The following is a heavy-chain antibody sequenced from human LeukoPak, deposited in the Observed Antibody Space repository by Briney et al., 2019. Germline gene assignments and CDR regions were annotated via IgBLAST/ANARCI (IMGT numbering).Heavy chain of an antibody. Sequence: GRSLRLSCAASGFTFSSYGMHWVRQAPGKGLEWVAVISYDGSNKYYADSVKGRFTISRDNSKNTLYLQMNSLRAEDTAVYYCAKDGQYYDFWSGYLAYYGMDVWGQGTTVTVSS. J-gene: IGHJ6*02. V-gene: IGHV3-30*18. CDR2: ISYDGSNK. D-gene: IGHD3-3*01. CDR3: AKDGQYYDFWSGYLAYYGMDV. CDR1: GFTFSSYG.